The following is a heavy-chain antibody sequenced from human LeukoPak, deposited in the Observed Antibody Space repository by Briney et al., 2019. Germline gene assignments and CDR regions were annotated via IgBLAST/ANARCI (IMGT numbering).Heavy chain of an antibody. CDR1: GFTFDDYT. J-gene: IGHJ6*02. Sequence: GGSLILSCAASGFTFDDYTMHWVRQAPGKGLEWVSLSSWDGGSTYYADSVKGRFTISRDNSKNSLYLQMNSLRTEDTALYYCAKEILAFYGTGSGVMDVWGQGTTVTVSS. CDR2: SSWDGGST. D-gene: IGHD3-10*01. CDR3: AKEILAFYGTGSGVMDV. V-gene: IGHV3-43*01.